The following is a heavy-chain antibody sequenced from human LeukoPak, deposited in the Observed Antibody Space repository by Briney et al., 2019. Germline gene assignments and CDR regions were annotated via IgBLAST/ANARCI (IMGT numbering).Heavy chain of an antibody. CDR2: IWYDGSNK. Sequence: GRSLRLSCAASGFTFSSYGMHWVRQAPGKGLEWVAVIWYDGSNKYYADSVKGRFTISRDNSKNTLYLQMSSLRAEDTAVYYCARRAYGDYDNYFDYWGQGTLVTVSS. V-gene: IGHV3-33*01. J-gene: IGHJ4*02. CDR3: ARRAYGDYDNYFDY. D-gene: IGHD4-17*01. CDR1: GFTFSSYG.